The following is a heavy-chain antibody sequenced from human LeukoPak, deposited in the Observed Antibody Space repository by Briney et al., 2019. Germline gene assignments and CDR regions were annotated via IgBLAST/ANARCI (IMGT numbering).Heavy chain of an antibody. CDR2: INAGNGNT. Sequence: ASVKVSCKASGYTFTSYAMHWVRQAPGQRLEWMGWINAGNGNTKYSQKFQGRVTITRDTSASTAYMELSSLRSEDTAVYYCARGPTIQLWLQGEGFDYWGQGTLVTVSS. CDR3: ARGPTIQLWLQGEGFDY. J-gene: IGHJ4*02. D-gene: IGHD5-18*01. V-gene: IGHV1-3*01. CDR1: GYTFTSYA.